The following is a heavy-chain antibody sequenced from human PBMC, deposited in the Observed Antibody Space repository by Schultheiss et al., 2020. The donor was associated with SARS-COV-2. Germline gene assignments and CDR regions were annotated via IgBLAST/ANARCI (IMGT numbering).Heavy chain of an antibody. J-gene: IGHJ5*02. V-gene: IGHV4-31*03. CDR2: IYHSGST. CDR1: GGSISSGGYY. D-gene: IGHD2-15*01. CDR3: ARGCSRYCSGGSCYPGLNWFDP. Sequence: LSLTCTVSGGSISSGGYYWSWIRQHPGKGLEWIGYIYHSGSTYYNPSLKSRVTISVDTSKNQFSLKLSSVTAADTAVYYCARGCSRYCSGGSCYPGLNWFDPWGQGTLVTVSS.